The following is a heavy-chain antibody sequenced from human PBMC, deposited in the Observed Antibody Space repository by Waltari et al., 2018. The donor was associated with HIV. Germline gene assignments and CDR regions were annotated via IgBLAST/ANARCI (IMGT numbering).Heavy chain of an antibody. CDR2: INRDGSST. CDR1: GFTFSRYW. Sequence: EVQLVESGGGLVQPGGSLRLSCAASGFTFSRYWTHWVRQAPGKGLVWVSRINRDGSSTSYADSVKGRFTISRDNAKNTLYLQMNSLRAEDTAVYYCASTPGIVERLGYFDYWGQGTLVTVSS. CDR3: ASTPGIVERLGYFDY. J-gene: IGHJ4*02. V-gene: IGHV3-74*01. D-gene: IGHD1-26*01.